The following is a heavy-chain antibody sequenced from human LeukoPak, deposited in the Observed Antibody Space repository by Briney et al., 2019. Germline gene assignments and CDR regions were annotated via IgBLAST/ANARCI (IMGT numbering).Heavy chain of an antibody. J-gene: IGHJ2*01. Sequence: PSETLSLTCTVSGGSISSYYWSWIRQPPGKGPEWIGYIYYSGSTNYNPSLKSRVTISVDTSKNQFSLKLSSVTAADTAVYYCARDKVAGTNWYFDLWGRGTLVTVSS. CDR3: ARDKVAGTNWYFDL. V-gene: IGHV4-59*01. CDR1: GGSISSYY. CDR2: IYYSGST. D-gene: IGHD6-19*01.